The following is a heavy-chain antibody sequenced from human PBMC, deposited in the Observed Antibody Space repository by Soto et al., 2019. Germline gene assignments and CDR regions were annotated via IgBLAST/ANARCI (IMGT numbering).Heavy chain of an antibody. V-gene: IGHV3-23*01. CDR2: ISDSGGST. J-gene: IGHJ6*03. CDR3: AKTPYCSSTSCAWGSYHYYYMDV. D-gene: IGHD2-2*01. Sequence: GGSLRLSCAASGFTFSSYAMSWVRQAPGKGLEWVSTISDSGGSTYYADSVKGRFTISRDNSKNTLYLQMNSLRAEDTAVYYCAKTPYCSSTSCAWGSYHYYYMDVWGKGTTVTVSS. CDR1: GFTFSSYA.